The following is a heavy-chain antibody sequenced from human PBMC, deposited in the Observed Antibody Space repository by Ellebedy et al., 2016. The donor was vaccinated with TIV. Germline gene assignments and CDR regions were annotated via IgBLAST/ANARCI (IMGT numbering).Heavy chain of an antibody. CDR1: GFTFSSYA. J-gene: IGHJ4*02. V-gene: IGHV3-23*01. Sequence: GESLKISXAASGFTFSSYAMSWVRQAPGKGLEWISAISDSGARTYYADSVKGRFTISRDNSKNMLYLQMDSLRAEDTAVYYCVRARPYCGGDCFSFGNWGQGSLVTVSS. D-gene: IGHD2-21*02. CDR2: ISDSGART. CDR3: VRARPYCGGDCFSFGN.